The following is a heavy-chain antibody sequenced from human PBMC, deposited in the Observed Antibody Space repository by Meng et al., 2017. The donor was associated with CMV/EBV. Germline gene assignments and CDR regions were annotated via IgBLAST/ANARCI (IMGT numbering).Heavy chain of an antibody. J-gene: IGHJ4*02. D-gene: IGHD5-18*01. CDR1: GGSISSYY. CDR2: IYTSGST. V-gene: IGHV4-4*07. Sequence: LQEAGPGLVKPSGTLSPTCTVSGGSISSYYWSWIRQPAGKGLEWIGRIYTSGSTNYNPSLKSRVTMSVDTSKNQFSLKLSSVTAADTAVYYCARHGDTAMVVGINYWGQGTLVTVSS. CDR3: ARHGDTAMVVGINY.